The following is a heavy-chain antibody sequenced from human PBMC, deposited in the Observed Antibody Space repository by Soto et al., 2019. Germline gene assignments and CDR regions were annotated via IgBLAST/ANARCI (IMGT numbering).Heavy chain of an antibody. CDR1: GDSINNRSYY. J-gene: IGHJ4*02. Sequence: SETLSLTCTVTGDSINNRSYYWGWIRQPPGKGLEWLGSIYYSGSTYNNPSLKSRVSMSVDTSKNQFSLKLRSVTAADTALYYCARQRTSVVTQAYFDSWGQGSLVTVSS. CDR2: IYYSGST. V-gene: IGHV4-39*01. D-gene: IGHD2-21*02. CDR3: ARQRTSVVTQAYFDS.